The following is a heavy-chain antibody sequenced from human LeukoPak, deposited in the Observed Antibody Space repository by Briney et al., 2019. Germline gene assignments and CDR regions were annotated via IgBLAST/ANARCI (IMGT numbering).Heavy chain of an antibody. V-gene: IGHV1-24*01. CDR1: GYTLTELS. Sequence: ASVKVSCKVSGYTLTELSMRWVRQAPGKGLEWMGGFDPEDGETIYAQKFQGRVTTTEDTSTDTAYMELSSLRSEDTAVYYCATGLDGTTLDAFDIWGQGTMVTVSS. CDR3: ATGLDGTTLDAFDI. D-gene: IGHD1-1*01. J-gene: IGHJ3*02. CDR2: FDPEDGET.